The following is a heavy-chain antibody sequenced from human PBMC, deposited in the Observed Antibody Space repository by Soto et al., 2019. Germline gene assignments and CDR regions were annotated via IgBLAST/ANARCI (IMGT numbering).Heavy chain of an antibody. Sequence: GGSLTLSCAASGFTFDDYAMHWVRQVPGKGLEWVSGISWKSGSIGYADSVKGRFTISRDNAKDSLYLQMNSLRAEDTALYYCAIDFYSDYYSGWFDPWGQGTLVTVSS. CDR3: AIDFYSDYYSGWFDP. CDR1: GFTFDDYA. J-gene: IGHJ5*02. CDR2: ISWKSGSI. V-gene: IGHV3-9*01. D-gene: IGHD2-21*01.